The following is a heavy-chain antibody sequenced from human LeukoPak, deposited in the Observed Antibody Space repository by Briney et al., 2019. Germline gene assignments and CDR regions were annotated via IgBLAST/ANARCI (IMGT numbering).Heavy chain of an antibody. D-gene: IGHD6-19*01. J-gene: IGHJ4*02. CDR2: IYPGDSDT. CDR1: GYSFTSYW. V-gene: IGHV5-51*01. Sequence: GESLKISCKGSGYSFTSYWIGWVRQMPGKGLEWMGIIYPGDSDTRYSPSFQGQVTISADKSISTAYLQWSSLKASDTAMYYCARYSGPPPGSGWYGGEDYWGQGTLVTVSS. CDR3: ARYSGPPPGSGWYGGEDY.